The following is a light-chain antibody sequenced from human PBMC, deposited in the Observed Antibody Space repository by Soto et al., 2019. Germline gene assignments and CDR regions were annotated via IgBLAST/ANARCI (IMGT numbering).Light chain of an antibody. CDR2: DAS. CDR3: QQYIHWPRT. V-gene: IGKV3-11*01. J-gene: IGKJ2*01. CDR1: QSVSSY. Sequence: EIVLTQSPATLSLSPGERATLSCRASQSVSSYLAWYQQKPGQAPRLLIYDASNRATGIPARFSGSGSGTDFTLTISSLEPEDFAVYYCQQYIHWPRTFGLGANLEI.